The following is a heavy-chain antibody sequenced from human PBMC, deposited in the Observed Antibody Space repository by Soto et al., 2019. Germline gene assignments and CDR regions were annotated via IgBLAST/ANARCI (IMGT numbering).Heavy chain of an antibody. CDR1: LGSISSSSYS. CDR3: ARQLNGLDYFAP. CDR2: IYYSGST. Sequence: SETLSLTCTVSLGSISSSSYSWGWIRQPPGKGLEWIGRIYYSGSTDYNPSLKSRVTVSADTSKNQFSLKLSSVTAADTAVYYWARQLNGLDYFAPWGQGTLVTVSS. D-gene: IGHD2-8*01. V-gene: IGHV4-39*01. J-gene: IGHJ4*02.